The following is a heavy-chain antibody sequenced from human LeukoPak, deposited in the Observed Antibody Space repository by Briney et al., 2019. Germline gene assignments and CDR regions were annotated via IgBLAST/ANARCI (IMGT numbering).Heavy chain of an antibody. D-gene: IGHD4-17*01. CDR3: AKDWYPGTTVTTTHWFDP. CDR1: GFTFSSYA. V-gene: IGHV3-23*01. CDR2: ISGSGGST. Sequence: GGSLRLSCAASGFTFSSYAMNWVRQAPGKGLEWVSDISGSGGSTYYADSVKGRFTISRDNSKNTLYLQMNSLRAEDTAVYYCAKDWYPGTTVTTTHWFDPWGQGTLVTVSS. J-gene: IGHJ5*02.